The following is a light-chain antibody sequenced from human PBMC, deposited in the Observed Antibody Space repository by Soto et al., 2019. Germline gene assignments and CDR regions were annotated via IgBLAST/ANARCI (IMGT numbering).Light chain of an antibody. J-gene: IGKJ1*01. CDR3: QQYHNWPPAWT. Sequence: EIVMTQSPATLSVSPGESATLSCRASESISRNLAWYQQKPGQAPRLLVYGASTRASGVAARFSGSGSGTAFTLTISSLQSEDFAIYHCQQYHNWPPAWTFGQGTKVEIK. V-gene: IGKV3-15*01. CDR2: GAS. CDR1: ESISRN.